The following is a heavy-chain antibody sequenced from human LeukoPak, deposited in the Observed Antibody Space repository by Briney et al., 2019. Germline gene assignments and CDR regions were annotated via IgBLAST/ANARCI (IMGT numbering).Heavy chain of an antibody. CDR3: AHRSATRKPIQNIVVVPAARQTRGGIYFDY. CDR1: GFSLSTSGVG. CDR2: IYWNDDK. J-gene: IGHJ4*02. Sequence: SGPTLVNPTQTLTLTCTFSGFSLSTSGVGVGWIRQPPGKALEWLALIYWNDDKRYSPSLKSRLTITKDTSKNQVVLTMTNMDPVDTATYYCAHRSATRKPIQNIVVVPAARQTRGGIYFDYWGQGTLVTVSS. V-gene: IGHV2-5*01. D-gene: IGHD2-2*01.